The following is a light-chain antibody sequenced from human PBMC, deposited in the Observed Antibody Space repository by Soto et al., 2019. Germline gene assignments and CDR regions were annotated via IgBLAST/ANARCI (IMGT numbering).Light chain of an antibody. CDR3: QQYYSTPIT. Sequence: DIVMTQSPDSLAVSLGERATINCKSSQSVLYSSNNNNYLAWYQQRPGQPPKLLIYWASTRESGVPDRFIGSGSGTDFTLTISSLQAEDVAVYYCQQYYSTPITFGQGTRLEI. J-gene: IGKJ5*01. CDR2: WAS. V-gene: IGKV4-1*01. CDR1: QSVLYSSNNNNY.